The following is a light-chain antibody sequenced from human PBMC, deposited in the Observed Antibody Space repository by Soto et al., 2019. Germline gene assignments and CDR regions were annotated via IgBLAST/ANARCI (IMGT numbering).Light chain of an antibody. J-gene: IGLJ2*01. CDR3: QSYDSSLSGSRV. V-gene: IGLV1-40*01. Sequence: QSVLTQPPSVSGAPGQRVTSSCTGSSSNIRAGYDVHWYQQLPGTAPKLLIYGNSNRPSGVPDRFSGSKSGTSASLAITGLQAEDEADYYCQSYDSSLSGSRVFGGGTKLTVL. CDR2: GNS. CDR1: SSNIRAGYD.